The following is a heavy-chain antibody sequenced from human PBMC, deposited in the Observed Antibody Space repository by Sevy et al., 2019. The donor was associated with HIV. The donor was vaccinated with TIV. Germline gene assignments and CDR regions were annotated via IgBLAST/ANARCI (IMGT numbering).Heavy chain of an antibody. D-gene: IGHD2-21*02. CDR2: INHSGST. Sequence: SETLSLTCAVYGGSFSGYYWSWIRQPPGKGLEWIGEINHSGSTNYNPSLKSRVTISVDTSKNQFSLKLSSVTAADTAVYYCARARVTAIPPIGGYFDYWGQGTLVTVSS. CDR3: ARARVTAIPPIGGYFDY. V-gene: IGHV4-34*01. CDR1: GGSFSGYY. J-gene: IGHJ4*02.